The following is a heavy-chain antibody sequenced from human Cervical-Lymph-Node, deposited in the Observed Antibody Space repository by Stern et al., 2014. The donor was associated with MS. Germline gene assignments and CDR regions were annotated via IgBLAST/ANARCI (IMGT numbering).Heavy chain of an antibody. CDR2: INPSAGST. CDR3: AREGVPSALIWYFDL. Sequence: VQLVESGAEVRKPGASVNVSCKASGYTFSNYYIHWVRQAPGQGLEWMGLINPSAGSTSYAQKFQGRINMTRDTVPTTVYMELSSLRSEDTAVYYCAREGVPSALIWYFDLWGRGTLVTVSS. J-gene: IGHJ2*01. CDR1: GYTFSNYY. V-gene: IGHV1-46*01. D-gene: IGHD2-2*01.